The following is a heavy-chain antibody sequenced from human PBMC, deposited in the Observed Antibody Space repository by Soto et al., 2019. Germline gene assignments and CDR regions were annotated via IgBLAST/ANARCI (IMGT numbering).Heavy chain of an antibody. CDR1: GFTFTSYD. CDR2: ILYDGSAE. V-gene: IGHV3-30*03. D-gene: IGHD4-4*01. J-gene: IGHJ6*02. Sequence: GGSLRLSCAASGFTFTSYDMHWVRQAPGKGLEWVALILYDGSAEYYADSVKGRFTISRDNSKSTLYLQMNSLRAEGTAVYYCARSRDGYSFYFYYGMDVWGQGTTVTVSS. CDR3: ARSRDGYSFYFYYGMDV.